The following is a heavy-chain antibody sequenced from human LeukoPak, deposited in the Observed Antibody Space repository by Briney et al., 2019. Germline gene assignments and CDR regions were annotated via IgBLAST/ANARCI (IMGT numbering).Heavy chain of an antibody. D-gene: IGHD4-17*01. V-gene: IGHV3-30*04. CDR2: ISYDGSNK. CDR3: ARGLTTVTSNWFDP. J-gene: IGHJ5*02. CDR1: GFTFSSYA. Sequence: GXSLRLSCAASGFTFSSYAMHWVRQAPGKGLEWVAVISYDGSNKYYADSVKGRFTISRDNSKNTLYLQMNSPRAEDTAVYYCARGLTTVTSNWFDPWGQGTLVTVSS.